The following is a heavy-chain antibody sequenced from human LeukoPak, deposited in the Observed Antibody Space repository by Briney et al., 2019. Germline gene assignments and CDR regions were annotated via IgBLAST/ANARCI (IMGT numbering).Heavy chain of an antibody. CDR2: ISSSSSYI. D-gene: IGHD3-16*02. CDR1: GFTFSSYS. Sequence: GGSLRLSCAASGFTFSSYSMNWVRQAPGKGLEWVSSISSSSSYIYYADSVKGRFTISRDNAKNSLYLQMNSLRAEDTAVYYCARDGPTYGYYDYVWGSYRPFDYWGQGTLVTVSS. V-gene: IGHV3-21*01. CDR3: ARDGPTYGYYDYVWGSYRPFDY. J-gene: IGHJ4*02.